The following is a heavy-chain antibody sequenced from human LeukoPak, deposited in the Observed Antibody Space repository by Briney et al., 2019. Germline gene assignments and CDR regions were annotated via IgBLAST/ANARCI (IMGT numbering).Heavy chain of an antibody. V-gene: IGHV3-23*01. J-gene: IGHJ6*02. CDR3: AKNLYCGGGSCYPSALGMDV. D-gene: IGHD2-15*01. CDR2: ISGSGSRT. CDR1: GFTFSSYA. Sequence: GGSLRLSCAASGFTFSSYAMSWVRQAPGKGLEWVSSISGSGSRTYYADSVKGRFTISRDNSKNTLFLQMNSLRAEDTAVYYCAKNLYCGGGSCYPSALGMDVWGQGTTVTVSS.